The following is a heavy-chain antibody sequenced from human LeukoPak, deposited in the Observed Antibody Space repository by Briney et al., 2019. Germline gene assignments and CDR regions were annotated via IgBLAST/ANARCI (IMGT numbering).Heavy chain of an antibody. CDR1: GGSFSGYY. J-gene: IGHJ6*02. Sequence: SETLSLTCAVYGGSFSGYYWSWIRQPPGKGLEWIGEINHSGSTNYNPSLKSRVTISVDTSKNQFSLKPSSVTAADTAVYYCARARITRHSSSSVYYYGMDVWGQGTTVTVSS. CDR3: ARARITRHSSSSVYYYGMDV. CDR2: INHSGST. D-gene: IGHD6-6*01. V-gene: IGHV4-34*01.